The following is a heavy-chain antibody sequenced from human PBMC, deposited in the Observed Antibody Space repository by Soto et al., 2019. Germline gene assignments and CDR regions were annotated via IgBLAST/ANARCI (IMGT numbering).Heavy chain of an antibody. J-gene: IGHJ3*02. Sequence: GGSLRLSCAASGFTFSSYAMSWVRQAPGKGLEWVSAISGSGGSTYYADSVKGRFTISRDNSKNTLYLQMNSLRVEDTAVYYCAKDHNDYGDYADAFDIWGQGTMVTVSS. CDR3: AKDHNDYGDYADAFDI. V-gene: IGHV3-23*01. D-gene: IGHD4-17*01. CDR1: GFTFSSYA. CDR2: ISGSGGST.